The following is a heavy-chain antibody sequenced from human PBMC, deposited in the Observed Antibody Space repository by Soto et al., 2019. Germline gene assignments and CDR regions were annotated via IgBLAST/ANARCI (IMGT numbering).Heavy chain of an antibody. CDR2: ISYDGSNK. Sequence: GGSLRLSCAASGFTFSSYGMHWVRQAPGKGLEWVAVISYDGSNKYYADSVKGRFTISRDNSKNPLYLQMTSLRAEDMAVYYVANEYSPRLYDSSGYSAYYDGMDVWGQGTPVTVSS. CDR3: ANEYSPRLYDSSGYSAYYDGMDV. CDR1: GFTFSSYG. V-gene: IGHV3-30*18. D-gene: IGHD3-22*01. J-gene: IGHJ6*02.